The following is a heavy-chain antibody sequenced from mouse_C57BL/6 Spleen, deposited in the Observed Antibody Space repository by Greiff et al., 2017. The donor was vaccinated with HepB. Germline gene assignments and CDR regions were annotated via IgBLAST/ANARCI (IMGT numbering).Heavy chain of an antibody. CDR1: GFTFSDYG. V-gene: IGHV5-17*01. D-gene: IGHD3-3*01. Sequence: DVQLVESGGGLVKPGGSLKLSCAASGFTFSDYGMHWVRQAPEKGLEWVAYISSGSSTIYYADTVKGRFTIASDNAKNTLFLQMTSLRSEDTAMYYCAREGWDVEDYAMDYWGQGTSVTVSS. CDR2: ISSGSSTI. CDR3: AREGWDVEDYAMDY. J-gene: IGHJ4*01.